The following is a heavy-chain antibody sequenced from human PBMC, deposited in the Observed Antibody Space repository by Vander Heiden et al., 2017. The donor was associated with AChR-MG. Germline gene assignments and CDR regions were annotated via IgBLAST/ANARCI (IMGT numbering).Heavy chain of an antibody. D-gene: IGHD3-9*01. J-gene: IGHJ4*02. CDR2: ISSSSSYI. Sequence: EVQLVESGGGLVTPGGSLRLSCAASGFPFSSYSMNWVRQAPGKGLEWVSSISSSSSYIYYADSVKGRFTISRDNAKNSLYLQMNSLRAEDTAVYYCARDEILTGYHVYWGQGTLVTVSS. CDR1: GFPFSSYS. V-gene: IGHV3-21*01. CDR3: ARDEILTGYHVY.